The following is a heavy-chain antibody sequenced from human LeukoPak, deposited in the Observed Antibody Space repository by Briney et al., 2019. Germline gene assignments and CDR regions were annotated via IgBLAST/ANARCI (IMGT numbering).Heavy chain of an antibody. CDR1: GGSVSSGISY. V-gene: IGHV4-61*01. Sequence: PSETLSLTCSVSGGSVSSGISYWSWIRQPPGEGLEWIGDISYSGSTKYKPSLKRRLTISGDVSKNQFSLKLTSVTAADTAVYYCARDVVLTSSPDAFDIWGQGTIVTVSS. CDR3: ARDVVLTSSPDAFDI. J-gene: IGHJ3*02. CDR2: ISYSGST. D-gene: IGHD2-21*02.